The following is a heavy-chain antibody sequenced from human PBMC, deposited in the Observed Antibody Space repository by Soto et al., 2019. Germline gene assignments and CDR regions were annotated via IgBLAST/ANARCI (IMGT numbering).Heavy chain of an antibody. D-gene: IGHD3-10*01. CDR2: IYYSGST. V-gene: IGHV4-31*03. Sequence: QVQLQESGPGLVKPSQTLSLTCTVSGGSFTSGAYYWGWIRQHPGKGLECIGYIYYSGSTYYNPSLKRRVTISVDTSKNQFSLKLSSVTAADTAVYYCARTPYYYGSGSYYPDYYYYGMDVWGQGTTVTVSS. J-gene: IGHJ6*02. CDR3: ARTPYYYGSGSYYPDYYYYGMDV. CDR1: GGSFTSGAYY.